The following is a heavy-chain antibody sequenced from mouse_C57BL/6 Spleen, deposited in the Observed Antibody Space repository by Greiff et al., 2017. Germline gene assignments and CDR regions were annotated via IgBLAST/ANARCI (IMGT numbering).Heavy chain of an antibody. CDR1: GYAFSSYW. CDR3: ARSIYYGSSYGGYYFDY. D-gene: IGHD1-1*01. CDR2: IYPGDGDT. Sequence: LQESGAELVKPGASVKISCKASGYAFSSYWMNWVKQRPGKGLEWIGQIYPGDGDTNYNGKFKGKATLTADKSSSTAYMQLSSLTSEDSAVYFCARSIYYGSSYGGYYFDYWGQGTTLTVSS. V-gene: IGHV1-80*01. J-gene: IGHJ2*01.